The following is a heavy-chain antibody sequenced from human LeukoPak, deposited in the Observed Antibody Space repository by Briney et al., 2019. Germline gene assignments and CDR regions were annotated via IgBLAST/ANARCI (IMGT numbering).Heavy chain of an antibody. Sequence: GGSLRLSCAASGFSFSNNWMHWVRQVPGKSLVWLSYVNHDGSATGYAESVKGRSTISRDNAKNILYLQMNSLGVEDTGVYYCSQLIESTTSDALDTRGQGIMVTVSA. V-gene: IGHV3-74*01. CDR3: SQLIESTTSDALDT. CDR2: VNHDGSAT. J-gene: IGHJ3*02. D-gene: IGHD1-1*01. CDR1: GFSFSNNW.